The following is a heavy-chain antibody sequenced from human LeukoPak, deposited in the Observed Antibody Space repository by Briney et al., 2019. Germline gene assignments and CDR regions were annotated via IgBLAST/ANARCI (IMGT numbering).Heavy chain of an antibody. J-gene: IGHJ3*02. CDR2: ISSSGTNI. CDR1: GIIFSSHS. D-gene: IGHD6-13*01. Sequence: GGSLRLSCAASGIIFSSHSMDWVRQAPGKGLEWVSSISSSGTNIYYADSVKGRFTISRDDFKNTVFLQMNSLRAEDTAVYYCAKAFREFGSSPFSSFDIWGQGTLVTVSS. V-gene: IGHV3-21*04. CDR3: AKAFREFGSSPFSSFDI.